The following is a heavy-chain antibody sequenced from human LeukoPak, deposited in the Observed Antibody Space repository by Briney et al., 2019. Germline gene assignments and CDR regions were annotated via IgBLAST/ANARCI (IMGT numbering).Heavy chain of an antibody. CDR2: IYSGGST. J-gene: IGHJ5*02. V-gene: IGHV3-53*01. CDR1: GFTVSSNY. D-gene: IGHD2-2*02. Sequence: PGGSLRLSCAASGFTVSSNYMSWVRQAPGKGLEWVSVIYSGGSTYYADSVKGRFTISRDNSKNTLYLQMNSLRAEDTAVYYCAKAPGYCSSTSCYTTGFDPWGQGTLVTVSS. CDR3: AKAPGYCSSTSCYTTGFDP.